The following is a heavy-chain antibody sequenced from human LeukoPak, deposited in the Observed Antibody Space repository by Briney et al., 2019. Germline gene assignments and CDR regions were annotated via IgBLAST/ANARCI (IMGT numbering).Heavy chain of an antibody. J-gene: IGHJ4*02. Sequence: SETLSLTCTVSGGSISSSSYYWGWIRQPPGKGLEWIGTTHYSGSTSYNPSLKSRVTISIDTSKNQFSLKLSSVTAADTAVYYCARVDSNNWYDSRGYFDYWGQGTLVTVSS. CDR3: ARVDSNNWYDSRGYFDY. CDR2: THYSGST. CDR1: GGSISSSSYY. D-gene: IGHD6-13*01. V-gene: IGHV4-39*01.